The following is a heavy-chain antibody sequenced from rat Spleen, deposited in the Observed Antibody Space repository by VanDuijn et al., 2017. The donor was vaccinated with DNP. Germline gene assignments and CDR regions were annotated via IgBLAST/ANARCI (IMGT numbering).Heavy chain of an antibody. CDR2: INKDSRTI. D-gene: IGHD4-1*01. V-gene: IGHV4-2*01. Sequence: EVKLVESGGGLVQPGRSLKLSCAASGFNFNDYWMGWVRQAPGKGLEWIGEINKDSRTINYAPSLKEKFTNSRDNAQNTLYLQMSRLGSDDTAIYYCARLGYYGHKGNWGQGVMVTVSS. CDR3: ARLGYYGHKGN. CDR1: GFNFNDYW. J-gene: IGHJ2*01.